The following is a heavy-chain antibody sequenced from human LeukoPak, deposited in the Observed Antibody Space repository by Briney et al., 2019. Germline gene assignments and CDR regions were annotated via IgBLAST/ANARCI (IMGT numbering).Heavy chain of an antibody. CDR1: GFTFSDYY. V-gene: IGHV3-11*01. J-gene: IGHJ6*03. CDR3: ARAEVLRYFDWLPPKSYHYYYMDV. Sequence: GGSLRLSCAASGFTFSDYYMSWIRQAPGKGLEWVSYISSSGSTIYYADSVKGRFTISRDNAKNSLYLQMNSLRAEDTAVYYCARAEVLRYFDWLPPKSYHYYYMDVWGKGTTVTISS. D-gene: IGHD3-9*01. CDR2: ISSSGSTI.